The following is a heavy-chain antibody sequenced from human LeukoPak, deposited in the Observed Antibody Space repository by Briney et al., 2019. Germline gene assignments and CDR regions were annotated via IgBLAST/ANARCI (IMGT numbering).Heavy chain of an antibody. D-gene: IGHD3-3*01. Sequence: GGSLRLSCAASGFNFSTYSMNWVRQAPGKGLEWVSSISSSSTYIYYADSVKGRFTISRDDAQNSLNLQMNSLRAEDTAVYYCAKGRGVYDFWSGYYTFDYWGQGTLVTVSS. CDR3: AKGRGVYDFWSGYYTFDY. CDR1: GFNFSTYS. V-gene: IGHV3-21*01. CDR2: ISSSSTYI. J-gene: IGHJ4*02.